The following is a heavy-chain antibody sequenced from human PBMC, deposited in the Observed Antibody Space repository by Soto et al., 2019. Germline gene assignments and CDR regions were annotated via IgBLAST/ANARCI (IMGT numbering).Heavy chain of an antibody. CDR3: AREYKSSPTD. CDR1: GGSFSGYY. CDR2: INHTGTT. V-gene: IGHV4-34*01. J-gene: IGHJ4*02. D-gene: IGHD6-13*01. Sequence: PSETLSLTCAVYGGSFSGYYLSWIRQPPGKGLEWIGEINHTGTTYYTPSLKSRVIISVDTSKNQFSLRLSSVTAADTAIYYCAREYKSSPTDWGQGTLVTVSS.